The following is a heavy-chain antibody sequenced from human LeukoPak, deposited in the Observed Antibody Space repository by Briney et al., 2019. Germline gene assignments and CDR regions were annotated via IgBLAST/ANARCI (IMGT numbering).Heavy chain of an antibody. CDR3: ARGPERYYDFWSGPNWFDP. V-gene: IGHV3-7*01. Sequence: PGGSLRLSCAASGFTFSSYWMSWVRQAPGKGLEWVANIKQDGSEKYYVDSVKGRFTISRDNAKNSLYLQMNSLRAEDTAVYYCARGPERYYDFWSGPNWFDPWGQETLVTVSS. CDR1: GFTFSSYW. J-gene: IGHJ5*02. CDR2: IKQDGSEK. D-gene: IGHD3-3*01.